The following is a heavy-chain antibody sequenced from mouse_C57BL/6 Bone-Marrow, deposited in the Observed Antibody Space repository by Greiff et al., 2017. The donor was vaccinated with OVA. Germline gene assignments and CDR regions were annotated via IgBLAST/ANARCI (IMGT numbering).Heavy chain of an antibody. CDR3: ARSERLRDYFDY. CDR2: IYPGSGNI. CDR1: GYTFTDYY. J-gene: IGHJ2*01. Sequence: QVQLQQSGAELVRPGASVKLSCKASGYTFTDYYISWVKQRPGQGLEWIARIYPGSGNIYYNEKFKGKATLTAEKSSSTAYMQLSSLTSYDSAVYFWARSERLRDYFDYWGQGTTLTVSS. D-gene: IGHD2-2*01. V-gene: IGHV1-76*01.